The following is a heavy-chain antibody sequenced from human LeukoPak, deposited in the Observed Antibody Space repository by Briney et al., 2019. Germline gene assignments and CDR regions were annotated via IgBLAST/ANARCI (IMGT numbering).Heavy chain of an antibody. V-gene: IGHV3-30*02. Sequence: GGSLRLSCAASGFTFSSYGMHWVRQAPGKGLEWVAFIRYDGSNKYYADSVRGRFTISRDNSKNTLYLQMNSLRAEDTAVYYCAKDKGIGATPGVYYYYYMDVWGKGTTVTVSS. D-gene: IGHD1-26*01. J-gene: IGHJ6*03. CDR1: GFTFSSYG. CDR3: AKDKGIGATPGVYYYYYMDV. CDR2: IRYDGSNK.